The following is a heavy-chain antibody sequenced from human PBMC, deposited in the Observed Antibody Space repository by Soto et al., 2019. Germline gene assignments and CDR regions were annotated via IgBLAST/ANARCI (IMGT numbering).Heavy chain of an antibody. D-gene: IGHD3-16*02. Sequence: EVQLVESGGGLVQPGGSLGLSCAASGFTFSSYWMSWVRQAPGKGLEWVANIKQDGSEKYYVDSVKGRFTISRDNAKNSLYLQMNSMRAEDTAVYYCARRRSSYYYYYGMDVWGQVTTVTVSS. J-gene: IGHJ6*02. CDR1: GFTFSSYW. CDR3: ARRRSSYYYYYGMDV. V-gene: IGHV3-7*01. CDR2: IKQDGSEK.